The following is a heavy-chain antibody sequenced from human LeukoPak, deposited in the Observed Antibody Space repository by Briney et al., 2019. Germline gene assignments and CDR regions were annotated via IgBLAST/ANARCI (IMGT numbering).Heavy chain of an antibody. CDR2: IYYSGST. CDR1: GDSISSSNYY. V-gene: IGHV4-39*07. CDR3: ARGWRDLGGHNGAYRYMDV. D-gene: IGHD4-23*01. J-gene: IGHJ6*03. Sequence: PSETLSLTCTVSGDSISSSNYYWGWVPQPPGKGLECIGNIYYSGSTYYHPSLKSRATISIDTSKNEFSLKLSSVTAADTAVFYCARGWRDLGGHNGAYRYMDVWGKGTTVIVSS.